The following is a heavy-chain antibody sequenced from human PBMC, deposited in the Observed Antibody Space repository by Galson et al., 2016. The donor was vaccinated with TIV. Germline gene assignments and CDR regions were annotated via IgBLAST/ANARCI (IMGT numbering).Heavy chain of an antibody. CDR3: ARPKGGRAAPTGAFDI. V-gene: IGHV3-30*04. Sequence: SFSLFCAAFGFTFSSYSFSCFCFARVWVLGWFTFFFYVVGCGFFIFSVYVRFTVSRDNSKNTLYLQMNSLRTEDTALFYCARPKGGRAAPTGAFDIWGQGTMVTVSS. CDR2: FFYVVGCG. J-gene: IGHJ3*02. CDR1: GFTFSSYS. D-gene: IGHD6-13*01.